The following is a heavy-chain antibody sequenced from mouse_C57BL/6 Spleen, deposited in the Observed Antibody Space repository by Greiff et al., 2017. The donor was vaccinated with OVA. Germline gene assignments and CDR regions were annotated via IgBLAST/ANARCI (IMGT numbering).Heavy chain of an antibody. D-gene: IGHD2-4*01. J-gene: IGHJ1*03. CDR2: ISYDGSN. V-gene: IGHV3-6*01. CDR1: GYSITSGYY. CDR3: AREDDYGRDV. Sequence: VQLQQSGPGLVKPSQSLSLTCSVTGYSITSGYYWNWIRQFPGNKLEWMGYISYDGSNNYNPSLKNRISITRDTSKNQFFLKLNSVTTEDTAAYYCAREDDYGRDVWGTGTTVTVSS.